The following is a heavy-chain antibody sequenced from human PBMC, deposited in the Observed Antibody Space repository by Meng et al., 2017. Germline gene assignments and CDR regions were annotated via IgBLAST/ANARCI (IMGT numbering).Heavy chain of an antibody. CDR2: INHSGST. CDR3: ARGFYSSGWNTFDY. D-gene: IGHD6-19*01. J-gene: IGHJ4*02. Sequence: QVQLQQWGAGLLRPSETLSLTCGVDGGSFNGYYWTWIRQPPGKGLEWVGDINHSGSTNYYPSLKSRVTISLDTSKNQFSLKLRSVTAADTAVYFCARGFYSSGWNTFDYWGQGTLVTVSS. CDR1: GGSFNGYY. V-gene: IGHV4-34*01.